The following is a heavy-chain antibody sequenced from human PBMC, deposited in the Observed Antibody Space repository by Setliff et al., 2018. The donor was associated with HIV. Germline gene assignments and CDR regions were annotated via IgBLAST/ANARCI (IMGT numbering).Heavy chain of an antibody. CDR3: ARLIEGDYHFDF. J-gene: IGHJ4*02. V-gene: IGHV1-2*02. Sequence: GASVKVSCKASGYSFIGYYIHWLRQARGHGLEWMGWMHVKDGETDYAQKFQGRVTMIRDTSISTAYMELNSLTLDDTAVYYCARLIEGDYHFDFWGQGTLVTVSS. CDR1: GYSFIGYY. CDR2: MHVKDGET. D-gene: IGHD3-16*01.